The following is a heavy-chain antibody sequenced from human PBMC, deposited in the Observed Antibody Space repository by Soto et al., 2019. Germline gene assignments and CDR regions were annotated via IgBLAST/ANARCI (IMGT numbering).Heavy chain of an antibody. J-gene: IGHJ1*01. CDR2: INWNSGSI. Sequence: PGGSLRLSCAASGFTFDDYAMHWVRQVPGKGLEWVSGINWNSGSIGYADSVKGRFAISRDNAKNSLHLQMNSLRAEDTAFYYCVKDESINWYSGHFRHWGQGTLGTVSS. CDR3: VKDESINWYSGHFRH. D-gene: IGHD6-13*01. V-gene: IGHV3-9*01. CDR1: GFTFDDYA.